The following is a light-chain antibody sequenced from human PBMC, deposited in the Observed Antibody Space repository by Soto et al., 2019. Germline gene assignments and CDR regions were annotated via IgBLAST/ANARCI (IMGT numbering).Light chain of an antibody. CDR2: GAS. CDR3: QQYNNWPLT. CDR1: QRVRSN. Sequence: EIVMTQPPATLAVSPGNTTTLSCRASQRVRSNFARYQQKPGQAPTLLIYGASTRATGIPARFSGSGSGTEFTLTISSLQSEDFVVYYCQQYNNWPLTFGQGTRL. V-gene: IGKV3-15*01. J-gene: IGKJ5*01.